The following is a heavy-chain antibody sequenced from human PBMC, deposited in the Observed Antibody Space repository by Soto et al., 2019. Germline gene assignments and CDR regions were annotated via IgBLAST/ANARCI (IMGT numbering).Heavy chain of an antibody. CDR2: INPNSGGT. D-gene: IGHD6-6*01. CDR3: ARAVRSRQLGLFDY. V-gene: IGHV1-2*02. Sequence: QVQLVQSGAEVKKPGASVKVSCKASGYTFTGYYMHWVRQAPGPGLEWMGWINPNSGGTNYAQKFQGRVTMTRDTYISTAYMELSRLISDDTALYYCARAVRSRQLGLFDYWGKGTLVTVSS. J-gene: IGHJ4*02. CDR1: GYTFTGYY.